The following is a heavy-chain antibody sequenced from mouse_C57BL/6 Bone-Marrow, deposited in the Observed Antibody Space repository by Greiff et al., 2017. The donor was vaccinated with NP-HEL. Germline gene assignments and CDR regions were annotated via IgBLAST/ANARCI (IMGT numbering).Heavy chain of an antibody. CDR2: ISSGGSYT. V-gene: IGHV5-6*01. D-gene: IGHD2-1*01. J-gene: IGHJ2*01. Sequence: EVKLVESGGDLVKPGGSLKLSCAASGFTFSSYGMSWVRQTPDKRLEWVATISSGGSYTYYPDSVKGRFTISRDNAKNTLYLQMSSLKSEDTAMYYCARQGDYYPFDYWGQGTTLTVSS. CDR1: GFTFSSYG. CDR3: ARQGDYYPFDY.